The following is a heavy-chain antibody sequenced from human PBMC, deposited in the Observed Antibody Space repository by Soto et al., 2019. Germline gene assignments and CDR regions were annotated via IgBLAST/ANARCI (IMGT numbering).Heavy chain of an antibody. CDR2: ISSNGGST. Sequence: GSLRLSCSASGFTFSSYAMHWVRQAPGKGLEYVSGISSNGGSTYYADSVKGRFTISRDNAQNTLYLQMNSLRAEDTAVYYCARDVQFQSFDYWGQGTLVTVSS. D-gene: IGHD4-4*01. J-gene: IGHJ4*02. CDR1: GFTFSSYA. CDR3: ARDVQFQSFDY. V-gene: IGHV3-64*04.